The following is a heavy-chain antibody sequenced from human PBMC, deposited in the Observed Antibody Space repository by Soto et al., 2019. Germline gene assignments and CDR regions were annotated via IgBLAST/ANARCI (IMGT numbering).Heavy chain of an antibody. V-gene: IGHV3-30*18. CDR1: GFTFSSYG. D-gene: IGHD1-20*01. CDR3: AKDLTGKDYYYGMDV. Sequence: LRLSCAASGFTFSSYGMHWVRQAPGKGLEWVAVISYDGSNKYYADSVKGRFTISRDNSKNTLYLQMNSLRAEDTAVYYCAKDLTGKDYYYGMDVWGQGTTVTVSS. J-gene: IGHJ6*02. CDR2: ISYDGSNK.